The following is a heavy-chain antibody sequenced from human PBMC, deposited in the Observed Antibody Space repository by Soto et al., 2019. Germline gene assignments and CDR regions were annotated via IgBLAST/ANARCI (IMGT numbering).Heavy chain of an antibody. CDR3: AKDDNSFKGLDF. CDR1: GFSFSAYG. CDR2: ISYDGRKN. Sequence: GGSLRLSCAASGFSFSAYGMHWVRQAPGKGLEWVALISYDGRKNFYGDSVKGRFTISRDNSKITLYLQMDSLRPEDTAVYYCAKDDNSFKGLDFWGQGSLVTVSS. V-gene: IGHV3-30*18. D-gene: IGHD4-4*01. J-gene: IGHJ4*02.